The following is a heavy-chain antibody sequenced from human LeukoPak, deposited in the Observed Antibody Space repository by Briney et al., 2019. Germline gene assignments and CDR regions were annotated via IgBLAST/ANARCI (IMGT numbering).Heavy chain of an antibody. J-gene: IGHJ4*02. D-gene: IGHD3-10*01. CDR3: AKDRSLWFGELLTHTYFDY. CDR1: GFTFSSYG. V-gene: IGHV3-23*01. CDR2: ISGSGGST. Sequence: GGTLRLSCAASGFTFSSYGMSWVGQAPGKGLEWVSAISGSGGSTYYADSVKGRFTISRDNSKNTLYLQMNSLRAEDTAVYYCAKDRSLWFGELLTHTYFDYWGQGTLVTVSS.